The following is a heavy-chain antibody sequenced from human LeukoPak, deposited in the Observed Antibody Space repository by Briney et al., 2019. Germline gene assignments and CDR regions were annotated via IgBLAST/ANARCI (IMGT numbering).Heavy chain of an antibody. J-gene: IGHJ4*02. V-gene: IGHV4-34*01. Sequence: SSETLSLTCAVYGGSFSGYYWSWIRQPPGKGLEWIGEINHSGSTNYNPSLKSRVTISVDTSKNQFSLKLSSVTAADTAVYYCASRSSFDYWGQGTLVTVSS. CDR2: INHSGST. CDR1: GGSFSGYY. CDR3: ASRSSFDY.